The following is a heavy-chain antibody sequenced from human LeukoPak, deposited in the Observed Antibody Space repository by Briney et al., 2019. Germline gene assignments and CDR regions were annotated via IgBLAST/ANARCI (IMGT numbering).Heavy chain of an antibody. D-gene: IGHD3-16*02. CDR2: IYHSGST. V-gene: IGHV4-30-2*01. J-gene: IGHJ3*02. CDR3: ARAINDYVWGSYRSGAFDI. Sequence: SETLSLTCAVSGGSISSGGYSWSWIRQPPGKGPEWIGYIYHSGSTYYNPSLKSRVTISVDRSKNQFSLKLSSVTAADTAVYYCARAINDYVWGSYRSGAFDIWGQGTMVTVSS. CDR1: GGSISSGGYS.